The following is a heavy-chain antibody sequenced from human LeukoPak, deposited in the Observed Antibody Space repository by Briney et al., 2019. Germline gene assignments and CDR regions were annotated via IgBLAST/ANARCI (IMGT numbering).Heavy chain of an antibody. CDR2: VSAYNGNT. J-gene: IGHJ3*02. D-gene: IGHD6-19*01. Sequence: ASVKVSCKASGYTFTSYGISWVRQAPGQGLEWMGWVSAYNGNTNYAQKLQGRVTMTTDTSTSTAYMELRSLRSDDTAVYYCARDRRSGWYNDAFDIWGQGTMVTVSS. V-gene: IGHV1-18*01. CDR3: ARDRRSGWYNDAFDI. CDR1: GYTFTSYG.